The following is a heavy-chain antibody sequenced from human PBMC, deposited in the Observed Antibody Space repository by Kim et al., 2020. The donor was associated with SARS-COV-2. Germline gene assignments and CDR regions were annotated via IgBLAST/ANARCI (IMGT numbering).Heavy chain of an antibody. D-gene: IGHD6-13*01. Sequence: SETLSLTCTVSGGSISDYHWSWIRQPPGKGLEWIGYVYYSGTTNYNPSLKSRVTISVDTSKNQVSLKLNSVTAADTAVYYCARDRQQVVGSLDYWGQGT. CDR3: ARDRQQVVGSLDY. V-gene: IGHV4-59*12. CDR2: VYYSGTT. CDR1: GGSISDYH. J-gene: IGHJ4*02.